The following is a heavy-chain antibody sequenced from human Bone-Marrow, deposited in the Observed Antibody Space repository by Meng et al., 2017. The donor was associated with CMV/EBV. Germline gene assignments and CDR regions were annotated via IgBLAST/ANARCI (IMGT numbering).Heavy chain of an antibody. CDR2: YSAYNGNT. D-gene: IGHD4-11*01. CDR3: ARVAYSTLDY. J-gene: IGHJ4*02. CDR1: GYTFTSYG. Sequence: VHSLAEAKKPGASVKVACKSSGYTFTSYGISWVRQAPGQGLEWMGCYSAYNGNTNYAQKLQGRVTMTTDTSTSTAYMELRSLRSDDTAVYYCARVAYSTLDYWGQGTLVTVSS. V-gene: IGHV1-18*01.